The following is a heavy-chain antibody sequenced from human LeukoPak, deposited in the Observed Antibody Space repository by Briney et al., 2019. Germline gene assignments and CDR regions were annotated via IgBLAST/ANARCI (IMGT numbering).Heavy chain of an antibody. CDR1: GFTFSSYW. CDR3: AREGGGYCSSTSCYLDY. CDR2: IKQDGREK. Sequence: PGGSLRLSCAASGFTFSSYWMSWVRQAPGKGLEWVANIKQDGREKYYVDSVKGRFTISRDNAKNSLYLQMNSLRAEDTAVYYCAREGGGYCSSTSCYLDYWGQGTLVTVSS. V-gene: IGHV3-7*01. J-gene: IGHJ4*02. D-gene: IGHD2-2*01.